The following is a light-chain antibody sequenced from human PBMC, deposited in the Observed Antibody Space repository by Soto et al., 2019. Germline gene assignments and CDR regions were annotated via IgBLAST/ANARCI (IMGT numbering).Light chain of an antibody. CDR2: GAS. CDR1: QSVDST. CDR3: QQYNVWPLT. J-gene: IGKJ4*01. V-gene: IGKV3-15*01. Sequence: EIVLTQSPATLSVSPGGRATLSCRASQSVDSTLAWYQQKPGQAPRLLIYGASTRATGIPARFSGSGSGTEFTLTISSLQSEDFAVYYCQQYNVWPLTFGGGTKVDIK.